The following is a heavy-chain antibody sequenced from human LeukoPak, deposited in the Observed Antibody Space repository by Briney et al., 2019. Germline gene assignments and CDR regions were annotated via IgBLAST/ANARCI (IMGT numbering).Heavy chain of an antibody. V-gene: IGHV3-7*01. CDR3: AKDLSTGYYIAY. Sequence: GGSLRLSCTASGFTFSTYWMSWVRQAPGKGLEWVANTREDGSEKYYVDSVKGRFTISRDNAKNSLYLQMNSLRAEDTAVYYCAKDLSTGYYIAYWGQGTLVTVSS. CDR1: GFTFSTYW. CDR2: TREDGSEK. D-gene: IGHD3-9*01. J-gene: IGHJ4*02.